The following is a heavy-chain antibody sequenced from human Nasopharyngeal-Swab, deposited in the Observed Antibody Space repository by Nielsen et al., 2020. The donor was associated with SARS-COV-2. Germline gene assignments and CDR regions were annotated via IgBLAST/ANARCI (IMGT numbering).Heavy chain of an antibody. V-gene: IGHV3-11*01. CDR3: TRKISFDM. CDR2: IDPSGENK. J-gene: IGHJ3*02. CDR1: GFGLSDFY. Sequence: LKISCAASGFGLSDFYISWIRKAPGKGLEWIAYIDPSGENKYYAGSVKGRFTISRDNARNSVFLELNTLRADDSAVYYCTRKISFDMWGQGTKVTVSS. D-gene: IGHD2-15*01.